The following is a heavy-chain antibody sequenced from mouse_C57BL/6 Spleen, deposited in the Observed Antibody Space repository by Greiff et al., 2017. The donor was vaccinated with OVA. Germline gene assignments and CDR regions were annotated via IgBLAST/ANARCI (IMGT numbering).Heavy chain of an antibody. CDR3: ARGNDSYYRMDY. V-gene: IGHV1-69*01. CDR1: GYTFTSYW. CDR2: IDPSDSYT. D-gene: IGHD2-3*01. Sequence: QVQLQQPGAELVMPGASVKLSCKASGYTFTSYWMHWVKQRPGQGLEWIGEIDPSDSYTNSNQKFTGKSTLTVDKSSSTAYMQLGRLTSEGSAVYYCARGNDSYYRMDYWGQGTSVTVSA. J-gene: IGHJ4*01.